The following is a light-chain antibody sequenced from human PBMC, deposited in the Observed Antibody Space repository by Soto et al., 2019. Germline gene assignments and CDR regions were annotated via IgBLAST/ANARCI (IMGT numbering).Light chain of an antibody. CDR2: TSS. CDR1: QSIGRN. CDR3: QQSYSTPPT. Sequence: DIQMTQSPASLSASVGDRVTISCRASQSIGRNLNWYQQKPGEAPTLLIFTSSSLQSGVPSRFSGSGSGTDFILTISSLQPEDFATYYCQQSYSTPPTFGQGTKVDIK. V-gene: IGKV1-39*01. J-gene: IGKJ1*01.